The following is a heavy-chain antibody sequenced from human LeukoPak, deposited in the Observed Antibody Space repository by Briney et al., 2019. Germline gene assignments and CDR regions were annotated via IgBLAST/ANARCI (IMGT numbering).Heavy chain of an antibody. CDR2: ISQDGNET. CDR3: VRDLGHSRHYFEY. CDR1: GFTFNSFF. J-gene: IGHJ4*02. Sequence: GGSLRLSCAASGFTFNSFFLNWVRLTPGRELEWLACISQDGNETFYMDSVRGRFTISRDNTKNSLYLQMDSLRAEDTAVYFCVRDLGHSRHYFEYWGQGALVTVSS. V-gene: IGHV3-7*01. D-gene: IGHD7-27*01.